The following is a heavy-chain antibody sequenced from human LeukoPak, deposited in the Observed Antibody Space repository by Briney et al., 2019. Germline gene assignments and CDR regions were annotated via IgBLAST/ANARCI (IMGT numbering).Heavy chain of an antibody. Sequence: GGSLRLSCAASGFTFSSYSMNWVRQAPGKGLEWVSSISSSSSYIYYADSVKGRFTISRDNAKNSLYLQMNSLRAEDTAVYYCARVKQQLVRLLGRDTTYYYYYYMDVWGKGTTVTVSS. CDR1: GFTFSSYS. J-gene: IGHJ6*03. D-gene: IGHD6-13*01. V-gene: IGHV3-21*01. CDR2: ISSSSSYI. CDR3: ARVKQQLVRLLGRDTTYYYYYYMDV.